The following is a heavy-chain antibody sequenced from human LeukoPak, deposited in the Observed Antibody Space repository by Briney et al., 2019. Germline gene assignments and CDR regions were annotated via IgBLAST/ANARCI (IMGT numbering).Heavy chain of an antibody. CDR2: ISWNSDST. J-gene: IGHJ5*02. Sequence: GGSLRLSCAASGFTFDDYAMHWVRQAPGKGLEWVSGISWNSDSTGYADSVKGRFTISRDNAKKSLYLQMNSLRAEDTALYYCAKDVKSNYYDSSGYPGAWGQGILVTVSS. CDR3: AKDVKSNYYDSSGYPGA. D-gene: IGHD3-22*01. V-gene: IGHV3-9*01. CDR1: GFTFDDYA.